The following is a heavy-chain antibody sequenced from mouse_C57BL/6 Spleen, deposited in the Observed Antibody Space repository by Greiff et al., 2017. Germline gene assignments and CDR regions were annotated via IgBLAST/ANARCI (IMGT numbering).Heavy chain of an antibody. J-gene: IGHJ1*03. CDR2: INPGSGGT. V-gene: IGHV1-54*01. CDR3: ARMGPPGYFDV. D-gene: IGHD4-1*01. Sequence: VQLQESGAELVRPGTSVKVSCKASGYAFTNYLIEWVKQRPGQGLEWIGVINPGSGGTNYNEKFKGKATLTADKSSSTAYMQLSSLTSEDSAVXCCARMGPPGYFDVWGTGTTVTVSS. CDR1: GYAFTNYL.